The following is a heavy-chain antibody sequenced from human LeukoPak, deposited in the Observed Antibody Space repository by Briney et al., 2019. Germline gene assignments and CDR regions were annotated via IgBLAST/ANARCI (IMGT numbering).Heavy chain of an antibody. J-gene: IGHJ3*02. Sequence: SETLSLTCTVSGGSISSGDCYWSWIRQPPGKGLEWIGYIYYSGSTYYNPSLKSRVTISVDTSKNQFSLKLSSVTAADTAVYYCARAATMIVVAHDAFDIWGQGTMVTVSS. CDR1: GGSISSGDCY. D-gene: IGHD3-22*01. CDR3: ARAATMIVVAHDAFDI. CDR2: IYYSGST. V-gene: IGHV4-30-4*01.